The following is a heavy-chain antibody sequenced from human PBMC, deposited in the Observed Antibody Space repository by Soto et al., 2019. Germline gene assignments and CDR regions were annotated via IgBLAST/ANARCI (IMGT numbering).Heavy chain of an antibody. CDR1: GFTFSSYS. CDR3: ARDSAYAFDI. Sequence: PGGSLRISCAASGFTFSSYSVNWVRQAPGKGLEWVSYIAGSSSISYADSVKGRFIISRDNAKNSLDLQMNSLRDEDTALYYCARDSAYAFDIWGQGTMVTVSS. D-gene: IGHD3-10*01. CDR2: IAGSSSI. V-gene: IGHV3-48*02. J-gene: IGHJ3*02.